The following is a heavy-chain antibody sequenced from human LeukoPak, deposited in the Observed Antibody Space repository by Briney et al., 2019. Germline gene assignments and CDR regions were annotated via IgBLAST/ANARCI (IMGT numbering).Heavy chain of an antibody. J-gene: IGHJ5*02. CDR1: GYTFTSYG. CDR2: ISAYNGNT. CDR3: ARFSQSRAVPAASWFDP. D-gene: IGHD2-2*01. V-gene: IGHV1-18*01. Sequence: ASVKVSCKASGYTFTSYGISWVRQAPGQGLEWMGWISAYNGNTNYAQKLQGRVTMTTDTSTSTAYMELRSLRSDDTAVYYCARFSQSRAVPAASWFDPWGQGTLVTVSS.